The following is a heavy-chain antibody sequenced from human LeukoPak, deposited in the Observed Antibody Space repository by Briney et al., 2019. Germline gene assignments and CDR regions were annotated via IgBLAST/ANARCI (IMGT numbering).Heavy chain of an antibody. CDR3: ARGGNSGTFNY. J-gene: IGHJ4*02. V-gene: IGHV1-69*05. CDR1: GGTFSSYA. Sequence: SVKVSCKASGGTFSSYAISWVRQAPGQGLEWMGGIIPIFGTANYAQKVQGRVTITTDESTSTAYIELSNLRSEDTAVYYCARGGNSGTFNYWAQGTLVTVSS. D-gene: IGHD4-23*01. CDR2: IIPIFGTA.